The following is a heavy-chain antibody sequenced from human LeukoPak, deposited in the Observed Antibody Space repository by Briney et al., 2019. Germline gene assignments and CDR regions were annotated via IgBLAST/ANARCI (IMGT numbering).Heavy chain of an antibody. V-gene: IGHV4-34*11. J-gene: IGHJ4*02. CDR1: GGSFSGYY. Sequence: SETLSLTWAVYGGSFSGYYWSWIRQPPGEGLEWIGYVYYSGTTNFNPSLKSRVTISLDRPKNQFSLQLSSVTAADTAVYYCAREGYYFDYWGQGTMVTVSS. CDR3: AREGYYFDY. CDR2: VYYSGTT.